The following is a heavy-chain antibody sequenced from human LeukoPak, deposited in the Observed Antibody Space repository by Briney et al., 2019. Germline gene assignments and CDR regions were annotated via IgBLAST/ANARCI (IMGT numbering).Heavy chain of an antibody. CDR2: IYSGCST. Sequence: GGSLRLSCAASGFTGRSTYMSWVRQAPGKGLEGGSVIYSGCSTYYADSVKGRFTISRDNSKNTLYLQMTSLRAEDTAVSYCARDSEDYGGKGLGYWGQGTLVTVSS. V-gene: IGHV3-53*01. D-gene: IGHD4-23*01. CDR1: GFTGRSTY. CDR3: ARDSEDYGGKGLGY. J-gene: IGHJ4*02.